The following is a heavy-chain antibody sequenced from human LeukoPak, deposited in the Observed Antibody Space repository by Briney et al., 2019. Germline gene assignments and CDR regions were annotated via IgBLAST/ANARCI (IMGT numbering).Heavy chain of an antibody. CDR3: ARAAGHTYYFDY. CDR2: ISWNSGNI. Sequence: PGRSLRLSCAASGFTFDDYAMQWVRQAPGKGLEWVSGISWNSGNIDYADSVKGRFTISRDNAKNSLYLQMNSPRAEDTALYYCARAAGHTYYFDYWGQGTLVTVSS. J-gene: IGHJ4*02. V-gene: IGHV3-9*01. CDR1: GFTFDDYA.